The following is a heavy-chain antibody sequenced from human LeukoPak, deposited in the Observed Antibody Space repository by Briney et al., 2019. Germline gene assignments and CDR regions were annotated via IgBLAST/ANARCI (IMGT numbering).Heavy chain of an antibody. V-gene: IGHV3-11*01. CDR3: AGAYDSSGYGAFDI. CDR2: ISSSGSTV. CDR1: GFTFSDYY. D-gene: IGHD3-22*01. Sequence: PGGSLRLSCVASGFTFSDYYMSWIRQAPGKGLEWVSYISSSGSTVYEDSVKGRFTISRDNAKNSLYLQMNSLRAEDTAVYYCAGAYDSSGYGAFDIWGQGTMVTVSS. J-gene: IGHJ3*02.